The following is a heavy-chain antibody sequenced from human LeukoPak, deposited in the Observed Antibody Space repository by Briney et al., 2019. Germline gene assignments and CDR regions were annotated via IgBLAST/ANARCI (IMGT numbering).Heavy chain of an antibody. J-gene: IGHJ4*02. Sequence: SETLSLTCTVSGGSSNNYYWSWIRQSAGKGLEWIGRIYTSGSTNYNPSLKSRVSMSVDTSKNQFSLRLRSVTAADTAVYYCARYYDFWSYYDYWGQGTLVTVSS. CDR1: GGSSNNYY. V-gene: IGHV4-4*07. CDR3: ARYYDFWSYYDY. CDR2: IYTSGST. D-gene: IGHD3-3*01.